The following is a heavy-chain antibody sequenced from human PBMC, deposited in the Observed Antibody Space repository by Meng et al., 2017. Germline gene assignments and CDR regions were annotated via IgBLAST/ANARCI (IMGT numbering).Heavy chain of an antibody. CDR2: IIPIFGTA. Sequence: QVQLVQSGSELKKPGASVKVSCKASGYTFTSYAMNWVRQAPGQGLEWMGGIIPIFGTANYAQKFQGRVTITADKSTSTAYMELSSLRSEDTAMYYCARDGVGATEGYFDYWDQGTLVTVSS. D-gene: IGHD1-26*01. CDR3: ARDGVGATEGYFDY. V-gene: IGHV1-69*06. CDR1: GYTFTSYA. J-gene: IGHJ4*02.